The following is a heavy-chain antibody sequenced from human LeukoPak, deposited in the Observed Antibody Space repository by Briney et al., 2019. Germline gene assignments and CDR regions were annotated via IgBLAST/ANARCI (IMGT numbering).Heavy chain of an antibody. CDR3: ARGLYSNYAGWFDP. CDR2: MNPNSGNT. D-gene: IGHD4-11*01. Sequence: ASVKVSCKASGYTFTSYDINWVRQATGQGLEWMGWMNPNSGNTGYAQKFQGRVTMTRNTSISTAYVELSSLRSEDTAVYYCARGLYSNYAGWFDPWGQGTLVTVSS. V-gene: IGHV1-8*01. CDR1: GYTFTSYD. J-gene: IGHJ5*02.